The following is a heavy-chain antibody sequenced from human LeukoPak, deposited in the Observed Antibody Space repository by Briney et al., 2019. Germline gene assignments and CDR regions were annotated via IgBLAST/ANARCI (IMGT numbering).Heavy chain of an antibody. Sequence: GESLKISCAASGFTFSSYSMNWVRQAPGKGLEWVSSISSSSSYIYYADSVKGRFTISRDNAKNSLYLQMNSLRAEDTAVYYCARDLVARVRGFPDWFDPWGQGTLVTVSS. V-gene: IGHV3-21*01. D-gene: IGHD3-10*01. CDR3: ARDLVARVRGFPDWFDP. CDR2: ISSSSSYI. CDR1: GFTFSSYS. J-gene: IGHJ5*02.